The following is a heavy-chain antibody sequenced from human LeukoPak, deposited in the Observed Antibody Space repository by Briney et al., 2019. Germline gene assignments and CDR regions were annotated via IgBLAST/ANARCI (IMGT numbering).Heavy chain of an antibody. CDR2: VSIYNDNT. Sequence: ASVKVSCKASGYSFTDYDFSWVRQAPGQGLEWLGWVSIYNDNTKYAREFQDGITMTTDISTSTAYMELKSLTSDDTAVYFCARTGHYQFDSWGQGTLVTVSS. CDR1: GYSFTDYD. CDR3: ARTGHYQFDS. V-gene: IGHV1-18*01. J-gene: IGHJ4*02. D-gene: IGHD3-9*01.